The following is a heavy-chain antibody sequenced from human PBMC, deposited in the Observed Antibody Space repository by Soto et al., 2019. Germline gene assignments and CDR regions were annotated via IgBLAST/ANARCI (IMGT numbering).Heavy chain of an antibody. D-gene: IGHD2-15*01. CDR1: GGTFSSYA. CDR2: IIPIFGTA. CDR3: ARDIVVVLAATKIYYYYGMDX. V-gene: IGHV1-69*13. J-gene: IGHJ6*02. Sequence: SVKVSSNTSGGTFSSYAISWVRQAPGQGLEWMGGIIPIFGTANYAQKFQGRVTITSDESTSTAYMELSSLRSEDTAVYYCARDIVVVLAATKIYYYYGMDXWGQGTTVTVS.